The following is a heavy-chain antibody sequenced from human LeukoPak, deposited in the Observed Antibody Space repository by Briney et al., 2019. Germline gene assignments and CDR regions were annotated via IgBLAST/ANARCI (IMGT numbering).Heavy chain of an antibody. J-gene: IGHJ4*02. D-gene: IGHD6-13*01. CDR3: ARVLRDTTWYDY. V-gene: IGHV1-8*01. Sequence: ASVKVSCEASGYTFSTYDLNWVRQATGQGLEWMGWMNPDSGNTGYAQKFQGRVTMTRNTSISTAHMELSNLRSEDTAVYYCARVLRDTTWYDYWGQGTLVTVSS. CDR2: MNPDSGNT. CDR1: GYTFSTYD.